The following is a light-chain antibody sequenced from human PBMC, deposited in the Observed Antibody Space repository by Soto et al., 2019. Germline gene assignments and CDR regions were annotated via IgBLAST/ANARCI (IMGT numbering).Light chain of an antibody. CDR2: AAS. CDR3: QKLNSYPLT. Sequence: DIQMTQSPSSLSASVGDRVTITCRASQGISSYLTWYQQKPGKAPKLLIYAASTLHSGVPSKFRGSGSRTDFTLTTSSLQPEDFATYYSQKLNSYPLTSGGGT. V-gene: IGKV1-9*01. J-gene: IGKJ4*01. CDR1: QGISSY.